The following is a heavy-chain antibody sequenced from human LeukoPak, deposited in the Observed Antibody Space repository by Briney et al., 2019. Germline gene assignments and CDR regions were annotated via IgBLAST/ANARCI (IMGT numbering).Heavy chain of an antibody. D-gene: IGHD3-3*01. CDR1: GYTFTGYY. V-gene: IGHV1-2*02. Sequence: ASVKVSCKASGYTFTGYYMHWVRQVPGQGPEWVGWINPNSGDTNYAQKFHGRVTMTRDTSISTAYVDLSRLRSDDTAVYYCARGSDSDFWSGYSAWFDPWGQGTLVTVSS. CDR3: ARGSDSDFWSGYSAWFDP. J-gene: IGHJ5*02. CDR2: INPNSGDT.